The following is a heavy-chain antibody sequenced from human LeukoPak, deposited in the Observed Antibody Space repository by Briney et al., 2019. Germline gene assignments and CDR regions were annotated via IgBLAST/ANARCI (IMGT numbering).Heavy chain of an antibody. CDR1: GFSFDDYA. J-gene: IGHJ4*02. CDR3: AKSRDDGTGYYYDY. D-gene: IGHD3-9*01. V-gene: IGHV3-9*01. CDR2: ISRNSYNI. Sequence: GRSLRLSCEASGFSFDDYAMHWVRQAPGKGLAGVAGISRNSYNIAYGDSVKGRFTISRDNAKKSLSLQMNSLGTEDTAFYYCAKSRDDGTGYYYDYWGQGVLVTVAS.